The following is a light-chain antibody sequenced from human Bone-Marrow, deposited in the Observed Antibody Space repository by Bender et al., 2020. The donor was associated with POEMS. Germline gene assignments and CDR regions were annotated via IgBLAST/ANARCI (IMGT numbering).Light chain of an antibody. CDR1: NSDVGAYNY. Sequence: QSALTQPASVSGSPGQSITISCTGTNSDVGAYNYVSWYQQHPGKAPKLMIYEVSKRPSGVPDRFSGSKSGNTASLTVSGLQAEDEADYYCSSYAGSNVYVFGTGTKVTVL. J-gene: IGLJ1*01. CDR2: EVS. V-gene: IGLV2-8*01. CDR3: SSYAGSNVYV.